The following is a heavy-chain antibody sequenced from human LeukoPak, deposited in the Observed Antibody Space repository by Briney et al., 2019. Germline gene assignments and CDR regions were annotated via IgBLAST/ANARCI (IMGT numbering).Heavy chain of an antibody. Sequence: PSGTLSLTCAVSGGSISSSNWCSWVRQPPGKGLEWIGEIYDSGSTNYNPSLKSRVTISVDMSKNQFSLKLSSVTAADTAVYYCARHIYCGGDCSPPVYWGQGTLVTVSS. D-gene: IGHD2-21*02. J-gene: IGHJ4*02. V-gene: IGHV4-4*02. CDR3: ARHIYCGGDCSPPVY. CDR1: GGSISSSNW. CDR2: IYDSGST.